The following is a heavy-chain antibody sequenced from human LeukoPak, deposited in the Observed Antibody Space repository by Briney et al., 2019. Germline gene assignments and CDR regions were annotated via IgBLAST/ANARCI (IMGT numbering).Heavy chain of an antibody. CDR2: INHSGST. V-gene: IGHV4-34*01. CDR3: ARVITMVRGVIFPGRKIYYTDV. D-gene: IGHD3-10*01. CDR1: GGSFSGYY. J-gene: IGHJ6*03. Sequence: NPSETLSLTCAVYGGSFSGYYWSWIRQPPGKGLEWIGEINHSGSTNYNPSLKSRVTISVDTSKNQFSLKLSSVTAADTAVYYCARVITMVRGVIFPGRKIYYTDVWGKGTTVTVSS.